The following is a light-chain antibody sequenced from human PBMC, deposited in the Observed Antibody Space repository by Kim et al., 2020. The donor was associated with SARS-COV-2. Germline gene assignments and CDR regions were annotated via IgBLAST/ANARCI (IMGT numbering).Light chain of an antibody. J-gene: IGLJ1*01. CDR2: KDN. CDR3: QSADGSGTYV. CDR1: TLPEKQ. Sequence: SPGQTARITCSGDTLPEKQTYWYQQKSGQAPLLLIYKDNERPSGIPGRFSGSSSGTTVTLTISGVQAEDDADYYCQSADGSGTYVFGTGTKVTVL. V-gene: IGLV3-25*03.